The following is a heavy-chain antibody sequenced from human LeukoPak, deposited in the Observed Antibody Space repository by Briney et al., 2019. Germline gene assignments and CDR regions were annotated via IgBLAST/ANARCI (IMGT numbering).Heavy chain of an antibody. CDR3: AKVRNPYSYGYGGWFDP. Sequence: GGSLRLSCVVSGFTFSSNHMNWVRQAPGKGLEWVSIIYNGGSTNYADSVKGRFTISRDTSKNTVFLQMNSLRAEDTAVYYCAKVRNPYSYGYGGWFDPWGQGTWFTFSS. CDR1: GFTFSSNH. D-gene: IGHD5-18*01. V-gene: IGHV3-66*01. CDR2: IYNGGST. J-gene: IGHJ5*02.